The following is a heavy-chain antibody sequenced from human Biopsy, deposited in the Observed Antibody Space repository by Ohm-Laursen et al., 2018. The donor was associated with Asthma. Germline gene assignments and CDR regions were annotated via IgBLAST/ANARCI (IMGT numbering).Heavy chain of an antibody. CDR2: ITWDSATT. J-gene: IGHJ4*02. CDR3: AKDLYGSGSYILIA. V-gene: IGHV3-9*01. D-gene: IGHD3-10*01. Sequence: SLRLSCTASGFNFDDFAMHWVRQAPGKGLEWVSHITWDSATTVYADSVKGRFTVSRDNAKNSVYLQMNSLRVEDTAMYYCAKDLYGSGSYILIAWGQGTLVTVSS. CDR1: GFNFDDFA.